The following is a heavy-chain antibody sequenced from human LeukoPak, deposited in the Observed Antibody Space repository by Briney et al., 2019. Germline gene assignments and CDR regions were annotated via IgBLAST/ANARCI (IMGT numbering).Heavy chain of an antibody. V-gene: IGHV3-48*03. CDR3: AKNEGRGVTNPNLFDY. Sequence: GGSLRLSCAASGFTFSSYEMNWVRQAPKKGLEWISYISNSGSTIHYADSVKGRFTVSRDNAQNSLYLQMNSLRAEDTAVYYCAKNEGRGVTNPNLFDYWGQGTLVTVSS. CDR2: ISNSGSTI. D-gene: IGHD3-10*01. CDR1: GFTFSSYE. J-gene: IGHJ4*02.